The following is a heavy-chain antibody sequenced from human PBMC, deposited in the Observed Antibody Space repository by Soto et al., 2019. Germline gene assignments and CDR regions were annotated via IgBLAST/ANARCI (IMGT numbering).Heavy chain of an antibody. J-gene: IGHJ3*02. CDR1: GGTYSSYT. Sequence: EALVKVACKASGGTYSSYTISWVRQAPGQGLEWMGRIIPILGIANYAQKFQGRVTITADKSTSTAYMELSSLRSEDTAVYYCARDDCSGGSCYPGVRAFDIWGQGTMVTVSS. CDR2: IIPILGIA. V-gene: IGHV1-69*04. CDR3: ARDDCSGGSCYPGVRAFDI. D-gene: IGHD2-15*01.